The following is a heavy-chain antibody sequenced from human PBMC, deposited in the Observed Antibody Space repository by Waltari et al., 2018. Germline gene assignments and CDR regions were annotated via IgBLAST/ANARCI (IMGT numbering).Heavy chain of an antibody. D-gene: IGHD2-21*01. J-gene: IGHJ4*02. CDR1: GGSFSGYY. CDR2: INHSGST. Sequence: QVQLQQWGAGLLKPSETLSLTCAVYGGSFSGYYWSWIRQPPGKGLEWIGEINHSGSTNYNPSLKSRVTISVNTSKNQFSLKLSSVTAADTAVYYCARGQGAQYSSPTTAYCGGDCYSDYFDYWGQGTLVTVSS. CDR3: ARGQGAQYSSPTTAYCGGDCYSDYFDY. V-gene: IGHV4-34*01.